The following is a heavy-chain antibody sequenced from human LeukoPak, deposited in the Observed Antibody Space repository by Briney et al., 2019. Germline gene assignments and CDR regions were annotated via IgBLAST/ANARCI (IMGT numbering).Heavy chain of an antibody. CDR1: LGSTSSYH. CDR3: ARSSGARAVAVYYFDF. CDR2: IYYIVIT. D-gene: IGHD1-14*01. Sequence: PSETLSLTRIVPLGSTSSYHLSSIRPPPRKGVECMGHIYYIVITNYSPPLKSRVTISLDTSRNQFSLRLSSVTAAETALYDCARSSGARAVAVYYFDFWGQGTLVSVSS. V-gene: IGHV4-59*08. J-gene: IGHJ4*02.